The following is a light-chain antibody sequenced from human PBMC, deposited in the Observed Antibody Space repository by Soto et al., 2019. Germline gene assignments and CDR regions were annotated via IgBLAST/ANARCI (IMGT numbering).Light chain of an antibody. CDR1: QSVSSY. CDR2: DAS. Sequence: EIVLTQSPATLSLSPGERATLSCRASQSVSSYLAWYQQKPGQAPRLLIYDASNSSTGIPATFSGSGSGTAFTLTIRSLEPEDFAVYYCQQRSNWLTFGGGNKVEIK. J-gene: IGKJ4*01. V-gene: IGKV3-11*01. CDR3: QQRSNWLT.